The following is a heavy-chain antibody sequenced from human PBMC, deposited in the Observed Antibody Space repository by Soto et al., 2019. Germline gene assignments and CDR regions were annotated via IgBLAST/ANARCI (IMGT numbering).Heavy chain of an antibody. CDR3: AHSGCSGGSCYSDYYYYHYMDV. D-gene: IGHD2-15*01. CDR2: IYWDDDK. Sequence: SGPTLVNPTQTLTLTCTFSGFSLSTSGVGVGWTRQPPGKALEWLALIYWDDDKRYSPSLKSRLTITKDTSKNQVVLTMTNMDPVDTATYYCAHSGCSGGSCYSDYYYYHYMDVWGKGTTVTVSS. CDR1: GFSLSTSGVG. J-gene: IGHJ6*03. V-gene: IGHV2-5*02.